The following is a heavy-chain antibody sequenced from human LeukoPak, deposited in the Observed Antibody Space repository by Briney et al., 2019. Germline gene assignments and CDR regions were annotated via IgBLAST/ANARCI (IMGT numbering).Heavy chain of an antibody. V-gene: IGHV3-30*18. CDR2: ISYDGSNK. J-gene: IGHJ5*02. Sequence: GGSLRLSCAASGFTFSSYGMHWVRQAPGKGLEWVAVISYDGSNKYYADSVKGRFTISRDNSKNTLYLQMNSLRAEDRAVYYCAKDGRYCSGGSCSNWFDPWGQGTLVTVSS. CDR3: AKDGRYCSGGSCSNWFDP. CDR1: GFTFSSYG. D-gene: IGHD2-15*01.